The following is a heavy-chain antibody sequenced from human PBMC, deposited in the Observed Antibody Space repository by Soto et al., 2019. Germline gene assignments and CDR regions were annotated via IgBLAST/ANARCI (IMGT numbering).Heavy chain of an antibody. J-gene: IGHJ6*03. CDR1: GFTFSNYA. D-gene: IGHD2-2*01. Sequence: EVQLLESGGDLVQPGGSLRLSCAASGFTFSNYAMRWVRQAPAKGLEWVSSISDNGDTTYYADSVRGRFTISRDNSKNTLDLQMNSLGADDTAIYFWAKRGYCSSSSCSGHMDVWGRGTTVTVAS. V-gene: IGHV3-23*01. CDR3: AKRGYCSSSSCSGHMDV. CDR2: ISDNGDTT.